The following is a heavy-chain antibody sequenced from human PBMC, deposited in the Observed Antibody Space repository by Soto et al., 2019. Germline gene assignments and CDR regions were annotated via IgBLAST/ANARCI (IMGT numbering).Heavy chain of an antibody. D-gene: IGHD3-9*01. Sequence: QVQLVQSGAEVKKPGSSVKVSCKASGGTFSSYAISGVRQAPGQGLEWMGWISAYNGNTNYAQKLQGRVTMTTDTSPSTAYMELRSLRSHEHAVYYCARERLRDYGILTGYCSDWFDPRGQGTLVTVSS. CDR3: ARERLRDYGILTGYCSDWFDP. V-gene: IGHV1-18*01. J-gene: IGHJ5*02. CDR2: ISAYNGNT. CDR1: GGTFSSYA.